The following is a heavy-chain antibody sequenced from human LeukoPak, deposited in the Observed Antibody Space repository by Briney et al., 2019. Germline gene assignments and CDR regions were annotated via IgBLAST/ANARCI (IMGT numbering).Heavy chain of an antibody. D-gene: IGHD5-18*01. CDR1: GFTFSSYA. CDR3: AKVDTAMVTVGTTFDY. Sequence: SLRLSCAASGFTFSSYAMHWVRQAPGKGLEWVSGISWNSGSIGYADSVKGRFTISRDNAKNSLYLQMNSLRAEDTALYYCAKVDTAMVTVGTTFDYWGQGTLVTVSS. V-gene: IGHV3-9*01. J-gene: IGHJ4*02. CDR2: ISWNSGSI.